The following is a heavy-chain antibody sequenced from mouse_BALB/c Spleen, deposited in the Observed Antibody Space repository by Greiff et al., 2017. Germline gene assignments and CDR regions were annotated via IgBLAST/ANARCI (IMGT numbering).Heavy chain of an antibody. V-gene: IGHV5-6-5*01. CDR3: ARGGYGSSYDWYFDV. Sequence: EVQVVESGGGLVKPGGSLKLSCAASGFTFSSYAMSWVRQTPEKRLEWVASISSGGSTYYPDSVKGRFTISRDNARNILYLQMSSLRSEDTAMYYCARGGYGSSYDWYFDVWGAGTTVTVSS. CDR2: ISSGGST. J-gene: IGHJ1*01. D-gene: IGHD1-1*01. CDR1: GFTFSSYA.